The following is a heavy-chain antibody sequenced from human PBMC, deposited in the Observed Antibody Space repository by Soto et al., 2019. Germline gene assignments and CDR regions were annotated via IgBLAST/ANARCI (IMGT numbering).Heavy chain of an antibody. V-gene: IGHV4-34*01. CDR1: GGSFSGYY. J-gene: IGHJ6*03. CDR3: ARGRWDIVATTGPDYYYYYMDV. CDR2: INHSGST. D-gene: IGHD5-12*01. Sequence: SETLSLTCAVYGGSFSGYYWSWIRQPPGKGLEWIGEINHSGSTNYNPSLKSRVTISVDTSKNQFSLKLSSVTAADTAVDYCARGRWDIVATTGPDYYYYYMDVWGKGTTVTVSS.